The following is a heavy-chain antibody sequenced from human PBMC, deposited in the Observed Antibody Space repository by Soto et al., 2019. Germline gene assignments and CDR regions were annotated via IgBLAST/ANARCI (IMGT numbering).Heavy chain of an antibody. V-gene: IGHV3-21*01. Sequence: EVQLVESGGGLVKPGGSLRLSCAASGFTFTRYSMNWVRQAPGKGLEWVSSISSTTNYIYYADSMKGRFTVSRDNAKNSVYLEMNSLSDEDTAVYYGARESEDLTSNFDYWGQGTLVTVSS. CDR2: ISSTTNYI. J-gene: IGHJ4*02. CDR3: ARESEDLTSNFDY. CDR1: GFTFTRYS.